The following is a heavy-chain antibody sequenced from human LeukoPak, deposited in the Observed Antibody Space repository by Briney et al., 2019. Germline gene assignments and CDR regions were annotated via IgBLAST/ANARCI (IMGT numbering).Heavy chain of an antibody. J-gene: IGHJ4*02. CDR1: GFTFSSYA. D-gene: IGHD6-19*01. Sequence: PGGSLRLPCAASGFTFSSYAMSWVRQAPGKGLEWVSAISGSGGSTYYADSVKGRFTISRDNSKNTLYLQMNSLRAEDTAVYYCAKDRTLIAVAGTSNSWGQGTLVTVSS. CDR2: ISGSGGST. V-gene: IGHV3-23*01. CDR3: AKDRTLIAVAGTSNS.